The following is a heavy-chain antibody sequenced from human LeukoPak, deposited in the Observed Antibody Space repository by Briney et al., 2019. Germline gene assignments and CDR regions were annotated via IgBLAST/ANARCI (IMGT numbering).Heavy chain of an antibody. J-gene: IGHJ4*02. CDR3: AIRIVGATTDFDY. Sequence: PSQTLSLTCTVSGGSISSGSYYWSRIRQPAGKGLEWIGRIYTSGSTNYNPSLKSRVTISVDTSKNQFSLKLSSVTAADTAVYYCAIRIVGATTDFDYWGQGTLVTVSS. CDR1: GGSISSGSYY. V-gene: IGHV4-61*02. CDR2: IYTSGST. D-gene: IGHD1-26*01.